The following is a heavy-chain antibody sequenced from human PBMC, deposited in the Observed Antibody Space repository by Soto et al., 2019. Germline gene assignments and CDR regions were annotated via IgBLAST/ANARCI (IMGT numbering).Heavy chain of an antibody. CDR3: TRDPRIGYYDY. CDR1: GYTFTSYA. V-gene: IGHV1-3*01. D-gene: IGHD3-3*01. CDR2: INAGNGDT. J-gene: IGHJ4*02. Sequence: QVQLVQSGAEVKKPGASVKVSCKASGYTFTSYAIHWVRQAPGQRLEWLGWINAGNGDTAYSQKFQGRVTITRDTSASAAYMELSSLRSEDTAIYYCTRDPRIGYYDYWGQGTLVTVSS.